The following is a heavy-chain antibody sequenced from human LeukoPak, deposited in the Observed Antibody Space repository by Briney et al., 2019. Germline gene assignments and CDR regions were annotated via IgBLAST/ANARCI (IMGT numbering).Heavy chain of an antibody. V-gene: IGHV4-34*01. CDR2: INHSGST. Sequence: PSETLSLTCAVYGGSFSGYYWSWIRQPPGKGLEWIGEINHSGSTNYNPSLKSRVTISVDTSKNQFSLKLSSVTAADTAVYYCARGRSHCTNGVCYTGYFDYWGQGTLVTVSS. CDR3: ARGRSHCTNGVCYTGYFDY. CDR1: GGSFSGYY. J-gene: IGHJ4*02. D-gene: IGHD2-8*01.